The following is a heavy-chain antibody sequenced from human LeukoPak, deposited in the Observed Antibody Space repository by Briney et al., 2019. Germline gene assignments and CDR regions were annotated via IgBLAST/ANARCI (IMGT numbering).Heavy chain of an antibody. CDR1: GGSISSYY. D-gene: IGHD2-21*01. CDR3: ARGRAFTFHLDY. V-gene: IGHV4-59*01. CDR2: IYYSGST. Sequence: PSQTLSLTCTVAGGSISSYYWSWIRQPPGKGLEWIGYIYYSGSTNYNPSLKSRATISVDTSKNQFSLKLSSVTAADTAVYYCARGRAFTFHLDYWGQGSLVTVSS. J-gene: IGHJ4*02.